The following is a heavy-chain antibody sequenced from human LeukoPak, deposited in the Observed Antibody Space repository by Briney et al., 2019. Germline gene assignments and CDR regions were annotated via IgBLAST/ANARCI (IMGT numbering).Heavy chain of an antibody. CDR3: ARDTTAYFDC. Sequence: GGPLRLSCTVSGFTVSSNYMAWVRQAPGKGLEWVSVIYAGGNTYYADSVKGRFTISRDNSKNTLYLQMSSLGVEDTAVYYCARDTTAYFDCWGRGTLVTVSS. CDR2: IYAGGNT. CDR1: GFTVSSNY. D-gene: IGHD2/OR15-2a*01. V-gene: IGHV3-53*01. J-gene: IGHJ4*02.